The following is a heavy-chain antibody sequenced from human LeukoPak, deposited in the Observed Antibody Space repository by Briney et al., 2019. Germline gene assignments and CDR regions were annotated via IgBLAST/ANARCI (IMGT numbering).Heavy chain of an antibody. CDR1: GFTVSSNY. CDR2: IYSGGST. D-gene: IGHD3-10*01. J-gene: IGHJ5*02. Sequence: GGSLRLSCAASGFTVSSNYMSWVRQAPGKGLEWVSVIYSGGSTYYADSVKGRFTISGDNSKNTLYLQMNSLRAEDTAVYYCASTPNRYYYGSGSYGNDWFDPWGQGTLVTVSS. CDR3: ASTPNRYYYGSGSYGNDWFDP. V-gene: IGHV3-66*01.